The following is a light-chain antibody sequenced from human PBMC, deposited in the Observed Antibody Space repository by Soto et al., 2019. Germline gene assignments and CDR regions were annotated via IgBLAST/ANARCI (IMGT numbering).Light chain of an antibody. CDR3: QQYNSYSLT. CDR1: QSISSW. V-gene: IGKV1-5*01. Sequence: DIQMTQSPSTLSASVGDRVTITCRASQSISSWLAWYQQKPGKAPKLLIYDASSLESGVPSRFSGSGTGTEFTLTLSRRQPDDFATYYCQQYNSYSLTFGPGTKVDIK. J-gene: IGKJ3*01. CDR2: DAS.